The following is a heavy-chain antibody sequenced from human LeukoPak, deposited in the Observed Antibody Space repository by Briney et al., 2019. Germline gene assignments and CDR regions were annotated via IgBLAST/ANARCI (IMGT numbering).Heavy chain of an antibody. CDR1: GYTFTSYD. CDR2: MNPNSGNT. D-gene: IGHD3-10*01. CDR3: ARVRSGSYVGDFDY. Sequence: ASVKVSCKASGYTFTSYDINWVRQATGQGLEWMGWMNPNSGNTGYAQKFQGRVTMTRNTSISTAYMELSSLRSEDTAVYYCARVRSGSYVGDFDYWGQGTLVTVSS. V-gene: IGHV1-8*01. J-gene: IGHJ4*02.